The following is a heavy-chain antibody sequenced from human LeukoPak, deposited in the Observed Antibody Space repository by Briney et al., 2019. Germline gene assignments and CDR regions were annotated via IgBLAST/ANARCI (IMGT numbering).Heavy chain of an antibody. CDR2: IYYNGNT. J-gene: IGHJ4*02. CDR3: ARAPRGYCSGGSCSYFDY. D-gene: IGHD2-15*01. Sequence: PSETLSLTCSVSDGSINSYYWNWIRRPPGKGLEWIGYIYYNGNTNYSPSLKSRVTMSVDTSKDLFSLKLSSVTAADTAVYYCARAPRGYCSGGSCSYFDYWGQGTLVTVSS. V-gene: IGHV4-59*08. CDR1: DGSINSYY.